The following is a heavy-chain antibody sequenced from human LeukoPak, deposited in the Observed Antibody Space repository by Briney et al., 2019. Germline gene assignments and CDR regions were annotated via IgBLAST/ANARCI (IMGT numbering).Heavy chain of an antibody. CDR2: ISGVGGST. Sequence: GRSRRLSCAASGFTFDNYAMRWVRPVPGKGLEWDSFISGVGGSTYYADSLKGRFTISRDNSKNSLYLQMNSLRTEDTALYSCATGQGYYYGSGSYYTAFDYWGQGTLVTVSS. J-gene: IGHJ4*02. D-gene: IGHD3-10*01. CDR1: GFTFDNYA. V-gene: IGHV3-43*02. CDR3: ATGQGYYYGSGSYYTAFDY.